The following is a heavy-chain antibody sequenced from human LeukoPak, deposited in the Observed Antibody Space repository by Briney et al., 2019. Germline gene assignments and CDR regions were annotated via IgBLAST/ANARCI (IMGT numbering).Heavy chain of an antibody. CDR1: GFTFSSYA. CDR3: AKIPRRDGYNYAFDI. J-gene: IGHJ3*02. D-gene: IGHD5-24*01. V-gene: IGHV3-23*01. Sequence: GGSLRLSCAASGFTFSSYAMSWVRQASGKGLEWVSAISGSGGSTYYADSVKGRFTISRDNSKNTLYLQMNSLRAEDTAVYYCAKIPRRDGYNYAFDIWGQGTMVTVSS. CDR2: ISGSGGST.